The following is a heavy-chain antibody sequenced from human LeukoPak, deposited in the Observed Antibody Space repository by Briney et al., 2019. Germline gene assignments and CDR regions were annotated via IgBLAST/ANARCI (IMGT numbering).Heavy chain of an antibody. CDR1: GFTFSSYG. V-gene: IGHV3-30*02. CDR3: AKGLVAAEGDYYFDY. Sequence: SGGSLRLSCAASGFTFSSYGMHWVRQAPGKGLEWVAFIRYDGSNKYYADSVKGRFTISRDNSKNTLYLQTNSLRAEDTAVYYCAKGLVAAEGDYYFDYWGQGTLVTVSS. J-gene: IGHJ4*02. CDR2: IRYDGSNK. D-gene: IGHD2-15*01.